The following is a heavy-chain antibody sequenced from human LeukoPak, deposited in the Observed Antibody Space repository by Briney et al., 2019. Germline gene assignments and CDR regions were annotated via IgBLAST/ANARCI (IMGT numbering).Heavy chain of an antibody. J-gene: IGHJ4*02. D-gene: IGHD3-9*01. CDR1: GFTFDDYA. V-gene: IGHV3-9*03. Sequence: GGSLRLSCAASGFTFDDYAMHWVRQAPGKGLGWVSGISWNSGSIGYADSVKGRFTISRDNAKNSLYLQMNSLRAEDMALYYCAKARNYDILTPFFDYWGQGTLVTVSS. CDR2: ISWNSGSI. CDR3: AKARNYDILTPFFDY.